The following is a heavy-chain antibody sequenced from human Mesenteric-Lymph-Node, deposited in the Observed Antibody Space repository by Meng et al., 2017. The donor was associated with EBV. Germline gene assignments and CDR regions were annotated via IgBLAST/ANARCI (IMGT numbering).Heavy chain of an antibody. D-gene: IGHD2-2*01. V-gene: IGHV1-3*04. J-gene: IGHJ4*02. CDR3: ARDGPDVVVPGGLDY. CDR2: INTGIGNT. CDR1: GYTFTNYN. Sequence: QVLLVQSGAEVKKPGASGKVSCKASGYTFTNYNVHWVRQAPGQRLEWMGRINTGIGNTKYSQRFQGRVTITSDTSASTAYMELSSLRSEDTAIYYCARDGPDVVVPGGLDYWGQGTLVTVSS.